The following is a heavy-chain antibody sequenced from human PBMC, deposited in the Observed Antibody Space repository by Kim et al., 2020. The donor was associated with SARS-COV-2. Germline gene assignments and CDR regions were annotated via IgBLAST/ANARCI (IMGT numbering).Heavy chain of an antibody. CDR3: ARNPGPIFGTFQY. CDR2: IHHSGST. J-gene: IGHJ1*01. Sequence: SETLSLTCAVYGGSFSGYYRSWIRLPPGKGLEWIGEIHHSGSTTYNPSLKSRVTISVDTSKNQFSLKLSSVTAADTAMYYCARNPGPIFGTFQYWGQVTL. CDR1: GGSFSGYY. D-gene: IGHD3-3*01. V-gene: IGHV4-34*01.